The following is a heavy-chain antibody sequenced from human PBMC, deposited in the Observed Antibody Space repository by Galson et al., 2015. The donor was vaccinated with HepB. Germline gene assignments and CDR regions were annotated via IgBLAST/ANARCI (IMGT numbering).Heavy chain of an antibody. D-gene: IGHD3-10*01. J-gene: IGHJ4*02. CDR1: GYTFTSYY. V-gene: IGHV1-46*01. Sequence: SVKVSCKASGYTFTSYYMHWVRQAPGQGLEWMGIINPSGGSTSYAQKFQGRVTMTRDTSTSTVYMELSSLRSEDTAVYYCARTHITMVRGVIGGVDYWGQGTLVTVSS. CDR2: INPSGGST. CDR3: ARTHITMVRGVIGGVDY.